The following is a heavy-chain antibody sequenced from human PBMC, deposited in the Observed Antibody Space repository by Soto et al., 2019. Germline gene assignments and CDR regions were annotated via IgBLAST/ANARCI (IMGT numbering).Heavy chain of an antibody. D-gene: IGHD6-6*01. Sequence: QVQLVQSGAEVKKPGASVKVSCKASGYSFTGYYMHWVRQAPGQGLEWMGWINPNSGDRNYAQKFQGRVTLTRDTSISTAYMDLSRLRSDDTAMYYCARDRESSSSGALYYYYYGLDVWGQGTTVTVSS. V-gene: IGHV1-2*02. CDR3: ARDRESSSSGALYYYYYGLDV. J-gene: IGHJ6*02. CDR1: GYSFTGYY. CDR2: INPNSGDR.